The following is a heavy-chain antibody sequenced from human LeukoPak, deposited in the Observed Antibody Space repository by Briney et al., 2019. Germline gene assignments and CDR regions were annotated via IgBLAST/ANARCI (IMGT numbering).Heavy chain of an antibody. D-gene: IGHD2-2*01. V-gene: IGHV4-30-4*08. CDR1: GGSISSGDYX. CDR3: AREGCSSTSCLYY. CDR2: IYYICST. J-gene: IGHJ4*02. Sequence: XCTVSGGSISSGDYXWRWLRQPPGKGLELIGYIYYICSTYYNPSLKIRVTISVHTSKIQFSLKLSSVTAADTAVYYCAREGCSSTSCLYYWGQGTLVTVSS.